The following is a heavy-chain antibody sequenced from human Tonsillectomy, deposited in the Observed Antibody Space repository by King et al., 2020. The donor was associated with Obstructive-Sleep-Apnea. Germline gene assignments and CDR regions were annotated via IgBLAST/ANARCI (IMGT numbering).Heavy chain of an antibody. J-gene: IGHJ5*02. CDR2: INHSGST. V-gene: IGHV4-34*01. Sequence: VQLQQWGAGLLKPSETLSLTCAVYGGSFSGYYWTWVRQPPDKGLEWIGEINHSGSTNYNPSLKSRVTISVATSKNQFSLNLNSVTSADTAVYYCARSDIVVVVSATKSSNWFDPWGQGTLVTVSS. CDR1: GGSFSGYY. CDR3: ARSDIVVVVSATKSSNWFDP. D-gene: IGHD2-15*01.